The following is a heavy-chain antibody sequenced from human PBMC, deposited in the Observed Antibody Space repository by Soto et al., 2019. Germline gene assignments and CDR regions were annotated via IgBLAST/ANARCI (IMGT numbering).Heavy chain of an antibody. V-gene: IGHV3-74*01. CDR1: GFTFSSYW. D-gene: IGHD3-10*01. J-gene: IGHJ4*02. CDR3: ARDPFYYHASGSLDY. CDR2: INTDGTKT. Sequence: GGSLRLSCAASGFTFSSYWMHWVRQAPGKGLVWVSGINTDGTKTSYADSVKGRFTISRDNAKNTLYLQMNSLSAEDTAVYFCARDPFYYHASGSLDYWGQGTLVTVSS.